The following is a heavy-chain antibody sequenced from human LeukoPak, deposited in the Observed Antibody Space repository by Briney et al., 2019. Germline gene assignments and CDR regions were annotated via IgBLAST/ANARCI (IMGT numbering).Heavy chain of an antibody. CDR1: GYTFTSYA. CDR2: INTNTGNP. J-gene: IGHJ4*02. V-gene: IGHV7-4-1*01. CDR3: ARDQYITMVRGVISY. D-gene: IGHD3-10*01. Sequence: ASVKVSFKASGYTFTSYAMNWVRQAPGQGLEWMGWINTNTGNPTYAQGFTGRFVFSLDTSVSTAYLQICSLKAEDTAVYYCARDQYITMVRGVISYWGQGTLVTVPS.